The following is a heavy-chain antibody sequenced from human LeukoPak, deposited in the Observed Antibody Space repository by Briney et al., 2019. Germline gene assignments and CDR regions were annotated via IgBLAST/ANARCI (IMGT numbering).Heavy chain of an antibody. CDR3: ARESRPRITMIVVVTPLPFDY. Sequence: SETLSLTCTVSGGSISSSSYYWGWIRQPPGKGLEWIGRIYYSGSTYYNPSLKSRVTISVDTSKNQFSLKLSSVTAADTAVYYCARESRPRITMIVVVTPLPFDYWGQGTLVTVSS. V-gene: IGHV4-39*02. J-gene: IGHJ4*02. D-gene: IGHD3-22*01. CDR1: GGSISSSSYY. CDR2: IYYSGST.